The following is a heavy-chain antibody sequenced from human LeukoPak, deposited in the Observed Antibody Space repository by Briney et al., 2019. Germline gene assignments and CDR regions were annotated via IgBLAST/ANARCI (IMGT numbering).Heavy chain of an antibody. CDR2: INAGNGNT. J-gene: IGHJ4*02. Sequence: ASVKVSCKASGYTLASYAMHWVRQAPGQRLEWMGWINAGNGNTKYSQKFQGRVAITKDTSASTAYMELISLRSEDTAVYYCARGPSVGATKPFDYWGQGTLVTVSS. CDR1: GYTLASYA. D-gene: IGHD1-26*01. CDR3: ARGPSVGATKPFDY. V-gene: IGHV1-3*01.